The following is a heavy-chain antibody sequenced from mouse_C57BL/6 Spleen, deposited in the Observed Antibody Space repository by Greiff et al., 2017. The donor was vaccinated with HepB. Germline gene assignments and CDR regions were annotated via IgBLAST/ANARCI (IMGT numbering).Heavy chain of an antibody. CDR1: GYAFSSSW. CDR3: ARGRGPYWYFDV. Sequence: QVQLQQSGPELVKPGASVKISCKASGYAFSSSWMNWVKQRPGKGLEWIGRIYPGDGDTNYNGKFKGKATLTADKSSCPAYMQLSSLTSEDSAVYFCARGRGPYWYFDVWGTGTTVTVSS. CDR2: IYPGDGDT. V-gene: IGHV1-82*01. J-gene: IGHJ1*03.